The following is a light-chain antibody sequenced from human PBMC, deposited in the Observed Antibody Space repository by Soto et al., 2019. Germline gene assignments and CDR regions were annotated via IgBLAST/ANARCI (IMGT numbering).Light chain of an antibody. J-gene: IGKJ4*01. CDR2: AAS. CDR3: QHRSSWPLT. CDR1: QSIYGN. V-gene: IGKV3D-15*01. Sequence: EIPMTQSPATLSVSPGERVTLSCRASQSIYGNLAWYQQKPGQAPRLLVYAASARATGIPARFSGGGSGTEYTLSISSLEPEDFAVYYCQHRSSWPLTFGGGTKVDIK.